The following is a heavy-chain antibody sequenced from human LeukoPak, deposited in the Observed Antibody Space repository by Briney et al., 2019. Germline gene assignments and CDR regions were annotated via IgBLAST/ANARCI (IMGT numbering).Heavy chain of an antibody. CDR3: ARGDDYGSKTRLPKFNWFDP. Sequence: GGSLRLSCVASRSSFKTDGMHWVRQAPGKGLEWVAFIRHDGSLIYYSDSVKGRFTISRDNSKNTLFLQMNSLRTEDTAMYYCARGDDYGSKTRLPKFNWFDPWGQGTLVTVSS. CDR2: IRHDGSLI. J-gene: IGHJ5*02. D-gene: IGHD4-17*01. CDR1: RSSFKTDG. V-gene: IGHV3-30*02.